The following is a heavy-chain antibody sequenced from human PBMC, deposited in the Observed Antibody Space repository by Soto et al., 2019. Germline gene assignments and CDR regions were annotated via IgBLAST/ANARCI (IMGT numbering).Heavy chain of an antibody. J-gene: IGHJ5*02. Sequence: QVQLVQSGAEVKKPGASVKVSCKASGYTFTSYGISWVRQATGQGLEWMGWISAYKGNTNYAQKLQGRGPMTTDTSTSTAYMELRSLRSDDTAVDYCARVSSGYYLRWFHPWGQVTLVTFAS. D-gene: IGHD3-22*01. V-gene: IGHV1-18*01. CDR3: ARVSSGYYLRWFHP. CDR1: GYTFTSYG. CDR2: ISAYKGNT.